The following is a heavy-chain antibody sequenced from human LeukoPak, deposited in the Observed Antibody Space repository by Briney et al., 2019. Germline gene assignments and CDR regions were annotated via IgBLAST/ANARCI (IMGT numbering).Heavy chain of an antibody. D-gene: IGHD2-15*01. Sequence: GGSLRLSCAASGFTVSSNYMSWVRQAPGKGLEWVSVIYSGGSTYYADSVKGRFTISRDNSKNTLYLQMNSLRAEDTAVYYCAREGRGGNRYYYYYMDVWGKGTTVTVSS. CDR1: GFTVSSNY. CDR2: IYSGGST. J-gene: IGHJ6*03. V-gene: IGHV3-53*01. CDR3: AREGRGGNRYYYYYMDV.